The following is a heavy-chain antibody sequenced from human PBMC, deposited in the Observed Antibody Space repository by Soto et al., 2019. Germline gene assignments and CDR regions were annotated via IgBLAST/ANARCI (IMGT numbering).Heavy chain of an antibody. Sequence: ASVKVSCKASGGTFSSYAISRVRQAPGPGLEWMGGIIPIFGTANYAQKFQGRVTITADESTSTAYMELSSLRSEDTAVYYCARGSRFLEWLRPHYYYSMDVWGQGTTVTVSS. V-gene: IGHV1-69*13. D-gene: IGHD3-3*01. CDR2: IIPIFGTA. J-gene: IGHJ6*02. CDR3: ARGSRFLEWLRPHYYYSMDV. CDR1: GGTFSSYA.